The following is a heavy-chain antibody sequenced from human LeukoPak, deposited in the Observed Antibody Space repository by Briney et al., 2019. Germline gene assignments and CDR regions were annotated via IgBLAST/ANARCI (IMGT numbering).Heavy chain of an antibody. CDR2: ISYAGNKK. V-gene: IGHV3-30-3*01. Sequence: PGGSLRLSCAASGFTFSSYAMHRVRQAPGKGLEWVAVISYAGNKKFHADSVKGRFTISRDNSKNTLYLEMNSVTAEDTALYYCARSAYCGGDCYSGANDYWGQGTLVTVSS. J-gene: IGHJ4*02. CDR3: ARSAYCGGDCYSGANDY. D-gene: IGHD2-21*02. CDR1: GFTFSSYA.